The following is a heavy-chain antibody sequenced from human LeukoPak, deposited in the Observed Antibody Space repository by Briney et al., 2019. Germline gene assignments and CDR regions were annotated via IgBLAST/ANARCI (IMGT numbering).Heavy chain of an antibody. D-gene: IGHD4-17*01. CDR1: GLTVSSNY. Sequence: GGSLRLSCAASGLTVSSNYMSWVRQAPGKGLEWVSVIYSGGSTYYADFVKGRFTISRDNSKNTLYLQMNSLRAEDTAVYYCARDGNDYGDYEYFQHWGQGTLVTVSS. V-gene: IGHV3-53*01. J-gene: IGHJ1*01. CDR2: IYSGGST. CDR3: ARDGNDYGDYEYFQH.